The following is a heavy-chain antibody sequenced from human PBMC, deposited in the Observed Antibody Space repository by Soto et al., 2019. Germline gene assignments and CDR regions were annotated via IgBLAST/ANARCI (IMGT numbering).Heavy chain of an antibody. CDR2: ISYDGTNK. CDR1: GFTFSSYG. V-gene: IGHV3-30*18. CDR3: AKDLSSGYFDY. Sequence: QVQLVESGGGVVQPGRSLRLSCAASGFTFSSYGMHWVSQAPGKGLEWVAVISYDGTNKYYADSVKGRFTISRDNSKNTLYLQMNSLRAEDTAVYYCAKDLSSGYFDYWGQGTLVTVSS. D-gene: IGHD3-22*01. J-gene: IGHJ4*02.